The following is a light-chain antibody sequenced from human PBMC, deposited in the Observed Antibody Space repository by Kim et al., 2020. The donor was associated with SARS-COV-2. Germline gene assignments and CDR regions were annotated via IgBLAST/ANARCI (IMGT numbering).Light chain of an antibody. V-gene: IGLV2-14*01. CDR1: SSDIGGYEY. J-gene: IGLJ1*01. CDR3: SSYAGDSSFYV. Sequence: QSALTQPASVSVSPGQSISISCTGTSSDIGGYEYVSWYQQHPGKAPILMIYDVNKRPSGVSNRFSGSKSGNTASLTISGLQAEDESIFYCSSYAGDSSFYVFGGGTKVTVL. CDR2: DVN.